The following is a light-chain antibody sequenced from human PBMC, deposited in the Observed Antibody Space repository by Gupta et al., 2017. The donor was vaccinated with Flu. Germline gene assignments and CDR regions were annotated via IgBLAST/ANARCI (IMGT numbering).Light chain of an antibody. J-gene: IGKJ1*01. Sequence: EIVMTQSPATLSVSPGERATLSCRASQSISSNLAWYQQKPGQAPRLLVYGASTRATDIPARFSGSGFGTDFTLSISSRQSEDVAVYYCQQYNNWPPWTFGQGTKVEIK. CDR1: QSISSN. CDR2: GAS. CDR3: QQYNNWPPWT. V-gene: IGKV3-15*01.